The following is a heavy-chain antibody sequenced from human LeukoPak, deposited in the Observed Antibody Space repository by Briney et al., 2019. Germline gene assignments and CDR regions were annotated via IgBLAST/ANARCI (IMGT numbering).Heavy chain of an antibody. CDR2: ISTSSSYI. Sequence: GGSLRLSCAASGFTFSSYSMNWVRQAPGKGLEWVSSISTSSSYIHYADSVKGRFTISRDNAKNSLHLQMNSLRAEDTAVYYCARAAHYYDSGGFLPEAFDVWGQGTMVTVSS. CDR3: ARAAHYYDSGGFLPEAFDV. J-gene: IGHJ3*01. V-gene: IGHV3-21*01. CDR1: GFTFSSYS. D-gene: IGHD3-22*01.